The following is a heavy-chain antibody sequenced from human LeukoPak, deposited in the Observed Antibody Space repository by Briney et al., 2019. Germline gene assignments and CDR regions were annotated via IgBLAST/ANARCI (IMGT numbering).Heavy chain of an antibody. D-gene: IGHD6-19*01. Sequence: GGSLRLSCTVSGFTFSSYSMNWVHQAPGKGLEWVSSISSSSRYIYYADSVKGRFTISRDNAKNSLFLQMNSLRAEDTAIYYCAKVQDGSFWYEYFQHWGQGTLVTVSS. CDR2: ISSSSRYI. CDR1: GFTFSSYS. V-gene: IGHV3-21*01. CDR3: AKVQDGSFWYEYFQH. J-gene: IGHJ1*01.